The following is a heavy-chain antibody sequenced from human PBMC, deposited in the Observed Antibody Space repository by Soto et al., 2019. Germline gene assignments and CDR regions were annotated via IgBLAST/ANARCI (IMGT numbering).Heavy chain of an antibody. CDR3: ARPQTDPTAPPYCSGGSCYPLSAPDAFDI. J-gene: IGHJ3*02. CDR1: GYSFTSYW. V-gene: IGHV5-51*01. CDR2: IYPGDSDT. Sequence: GESLKISCKGSGYSFTSYWIGWVRQMPGKGLEWMGIIYPGDSDTRYSPSFQGQVTISADKSISTAYLQWSSLKASDTAMYYCARPQTDPTAPPYCSGGSCYPLSAPDAFDIWGQGTMVTVSS. D-gene: IGHD2-15*01.